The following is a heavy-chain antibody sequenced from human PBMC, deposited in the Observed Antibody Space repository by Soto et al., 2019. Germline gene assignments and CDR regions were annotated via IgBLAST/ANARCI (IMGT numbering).Heavy chain of an antibody. J-gene: IGHJ4*02. D-gene: IGHD3-9*01. CDR1: GFTFSSYA. V-gene: IGHV3-23*01. Sequence: PGGSLRLSCAASGFTFSSYAMSWVRQAPGKGLEWVSAISGSGGSTYYADSVKGRFTISRDNSKNTLYLQMNSLRAEDTAVYYCAKLWYYDILTGRTRVPYFDYWGQGTLVTVSS. CDR2: ISGSGGST. CDR3: AKLWYYDILTGRTRVPYFDY.